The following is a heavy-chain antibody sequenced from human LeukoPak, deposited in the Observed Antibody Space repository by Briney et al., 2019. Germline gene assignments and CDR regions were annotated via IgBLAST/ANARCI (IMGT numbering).Heavy chain of an antibody. CDR2: IYYSGST. CDR1: GGSISSYY. V-gene: IGHV4-59*01. Sequence: SETLSLTCTVSGGSISSYYWSWIRQPPGKGLEWIGYIYYSGSTNYKPSLKSRVTISVETSKNQFSLKLRSVTAADTAVYYCARATGYMIEDYFDYWGQGTLVTVSS. J-gene: IGHJ4*02. CDR3: ARATGYMIEDYFDY. D-gene: IGHD3-22*01.